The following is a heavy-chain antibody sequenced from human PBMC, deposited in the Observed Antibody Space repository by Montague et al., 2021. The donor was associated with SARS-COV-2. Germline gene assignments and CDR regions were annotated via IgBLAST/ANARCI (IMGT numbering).Heavy chain of an antibody. CDR3: ARGKQWLVMGTLDH. V-gene: IGHV3-30-3*01. CDR1: GFPFKSYA. D-gene: IGHD6-19*01. Sequence: SRSLSFSASGFPFKSYAMHWVRQASGKGLEWVAVISSVAIISNDGNNTYYADSVKGRFTMSRDNSKNTVYLQMNSLRADDTAVYYCARGKQWLVMGTLDHWGQGTLVAVSS. J-gene: IGHJ4*02. CDR2: ISSVAIISNDGNNT.